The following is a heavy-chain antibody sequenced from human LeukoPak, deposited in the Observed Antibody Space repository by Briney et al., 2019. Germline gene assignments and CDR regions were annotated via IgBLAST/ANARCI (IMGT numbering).Heavy chain of an antibody. J-gene: IGHJ5*02. CDR1: GGSISTYY. D-gene: IGHD3-10*01. Sequence: SETLSLTCTVSGGSISTYYWSWIRQPPGKGLEWIGYIHYSGTTNYNPSLKNRVTISLDTSKNQFSLNLSSVTAADTAVYYCARRGRDYYGSGRLNWFDPWGQGTLVTVSS. CDR2: IHYSGTT. V-gene: IGHV4-59*08. CDR3: ARRGRDYYGSGRLNWFDP.